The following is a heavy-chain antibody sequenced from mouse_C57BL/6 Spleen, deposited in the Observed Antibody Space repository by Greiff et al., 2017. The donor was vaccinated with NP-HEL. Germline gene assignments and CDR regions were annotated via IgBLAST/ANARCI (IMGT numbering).Heavy chain of an antibody. V-gene: IGHV1-55*01. J-gene: IGHJ4*01. Sequence: QVHVKQPGAELVKPGASVKMSCKASGYTFTSYWITWVKQRPGQGLEWIGDIYPGSGSTNYNEKFKSKATLTVDTSSSTAYMQLSSLTSEDSAVYYCARYGNYGYYAMDYWGQGTSVTVSS. D-gene: IGHD2-1*01. CDR3: ARYGNYGYYAMDY. CDR2: IYPGSGST. CDR1: GYTFTSYW.